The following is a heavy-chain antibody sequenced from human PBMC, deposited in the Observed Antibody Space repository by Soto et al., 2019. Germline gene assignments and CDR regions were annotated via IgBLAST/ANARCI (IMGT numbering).Heavy chain of an antibody. Sequence: GESLKISCKGSGYSFTSYWISWVRQMPGKGLEWMGRIDPSDSYTNYSPSFQGHVTISADKSISTAYLQWSSLKASDTAMYYCARHSGNLRDSSSWSRGGMDVWGQGTTVTVSS. D-gene: IGHD6-13*01. CDR1: GYSFTSYW. V-gene: IGHV5-10-1*01. CDR2: IDPSDSYT. CDR3: ARHSGNLRDSSSWSRGGMDV. J-gene: IGHJ6*02.